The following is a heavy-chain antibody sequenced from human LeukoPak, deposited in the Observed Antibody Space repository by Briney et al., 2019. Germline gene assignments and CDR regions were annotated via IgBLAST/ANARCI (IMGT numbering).Heavy chain of an antibody. Sequence: SVKVSCKASGYTFTGYYMHWVRQAPGQGLEWMGWINPNSGGTNYAQKFQGRVTMTRDTSISTAYMELSRLRSDDTAVYYCARVYSGSYRPFDYWGQGILVTVSS. CDR2: INPNSGGT. CDR3: ARVYSGSYRPFDY. J-gene: IGHJ4*02. D-gene: IGHD1-26*01. CDR1: GYTFTGYY. V-gene: IGHV1-2*02.